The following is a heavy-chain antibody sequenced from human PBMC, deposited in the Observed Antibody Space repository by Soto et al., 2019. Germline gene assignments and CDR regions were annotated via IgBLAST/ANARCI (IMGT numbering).Heavy chain of an antibody. V-gene: IGHV1-18*01. Sequence: ASVKVSCKASGYNFHIYGINWVRQAPGQGLELMGWISAYDGKTTYAEKFQGRVTMTTDASTSTAYMELRSLRSDDTAVYYCARDPHEYWTSYWFDPWGQGTLVTVSS. J-gene: IGHJ5*02. CDR1: GYNFHIYG. D-gene: IGHD3-3*01. CDR2: ISAYDGKT. CDR3: ARDPHEYWTSYWFDP.